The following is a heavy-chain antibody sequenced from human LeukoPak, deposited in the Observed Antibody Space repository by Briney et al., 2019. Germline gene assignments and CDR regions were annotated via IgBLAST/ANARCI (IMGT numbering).Heavy chain of an antibody. CDR2: INPSGCST. J-gene: IGHJ4*02. Sequence: ASVKVSCKASGYTFTSYYMHWVRQAPGQGLEWMGIINPSGCSTSYAQKFQGRVTMTRDTSTSTVYMELSSLRSEDTAVYYCARDFHRVEMATNWGFDYWGQGTLVTVSS. D-gene: IGHD5-24*01. V-gene: IGHV1-46*01. CDR1: GYTFTSYY. CDR3: ARDFHRVEMATNWGFDY.